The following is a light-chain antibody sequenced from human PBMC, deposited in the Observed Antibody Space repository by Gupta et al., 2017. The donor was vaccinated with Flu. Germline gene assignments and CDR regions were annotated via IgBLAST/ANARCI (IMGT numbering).Light chain of an antibody. CDR1: SSDFSAYDR. J-gene: IGLJ1*01. CDR3: CSYAGGATWV. CDR2: DVT. V-gene: IGLV2-11*01. Sequence: QSAPTQPRSVSGSPGQSVTISCTGSSSDFSAYDRVSWYQQRPGKAPKLLLYDVTKWPSGVPDRFSGSKSGNTASLTISGLQAEDEADYYCCSYAGGATWVFGTGTEVTVL.